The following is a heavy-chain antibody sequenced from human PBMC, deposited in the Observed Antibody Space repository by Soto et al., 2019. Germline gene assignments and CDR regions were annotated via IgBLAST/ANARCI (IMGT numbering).Heavy chain of an antibody. V-gene: IGHV1-3*01. CDR1: GYTFTSYA. D-gene: IGHD2-21*02. J-gene: IGHJ5*02. CDR2: INAGNGNT. CDR3: ARGFRGGDAAWFDP. Sequence: EASVKVSCKASGYTFTSYAMHWVRQAPGQRLEWMGWINAGNGNTKYSQKFQGRVTITRDTSASTAYMELSSLRSEDTAVYYCARGFRGGDAAWFDPWGQGTLVTVSP.